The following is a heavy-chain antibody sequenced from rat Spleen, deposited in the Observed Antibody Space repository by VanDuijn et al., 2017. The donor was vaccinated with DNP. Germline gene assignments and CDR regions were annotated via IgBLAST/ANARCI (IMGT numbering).Heavy chain of an antibody. D-gene: IGHD1-7*01. CDR2: ISYSGST. V-gene: IGHV3-1*01. Sequence: EVQLQESGPGLVKPSQSFSLTCSVSGYSITSNYWVWIRMFPRNIMEWIGHISYSGSTNYNPSLRSRISITRDTSKNHFFLHLNSVTTEDTATYYCARWTRYFDYWGQGVMVTVSS. CDR3: ARWTRYFDY. J-gene: IGHJ2*01. CDR1: GYSITSNY.